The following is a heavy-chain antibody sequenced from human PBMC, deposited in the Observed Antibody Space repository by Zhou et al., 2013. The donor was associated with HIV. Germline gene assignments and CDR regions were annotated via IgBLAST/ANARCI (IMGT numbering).Heavy chain of an antibody. D-gene: IGHD3-9*01. V-gene: IGHV1-18*01. Sequence: QLQLVQSGAEVKRPGASVKVSCKASGYTLTGFGISWVRQAPGQGLEWVGLLNPGDGSTTYAQKFEGRVTMTRDTTTRTVSLQLRSLRIDDTAVYYCVRVDSYVRPGPLAYWGQGTLLTVSS. J-gene: IGHJ4*02. CDR3: VRVDSYVRPGPLAY. CDR2: LNPGDGST. CDR1: GYTLTGFG.